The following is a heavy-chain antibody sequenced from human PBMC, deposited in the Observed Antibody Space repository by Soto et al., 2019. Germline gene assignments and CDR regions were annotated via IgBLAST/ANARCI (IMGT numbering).Heavy chain of an antibody. CDR2: IYPGDSDT. CDR1: GYTFTSYW. J-gene: IGHJ6*02. D-gene: IGHD3-10*01. V-gene: IGHV5-51*01. CDR3: ASLSRGYNYGLDV. Sequence: GESLKISCKGSGYTFTSYWIGWVRQMPGKGLEWMGIIYPGDSDTRYSPSFQGQVTISADKSISTAYLQWSSLKASDTAMYYCASLSRGYNYGLDVCGQGTTVTVYS.